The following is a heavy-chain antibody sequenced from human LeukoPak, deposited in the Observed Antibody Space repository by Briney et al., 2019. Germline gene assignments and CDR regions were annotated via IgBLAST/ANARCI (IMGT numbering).Heavy chain of an antibody. Sequence: SETLSLTCTVSSGSISSSSYYWGWIRQPPGKGLEWIGSIYYSGCTYYNPSLKSRATISVDTSKNQFSLKLSSVTAADTAVYYCARSISSYDFWSGYAFDIWGQGTMVTVSS. CDR1: SGSISSSSYY. CDR2: IYYSGCT. CDR3: ARSISSYDFWSGYAFDI. D-gene: IGHD3-3*01. J-gene: IGHJ3*02. V-gene: IGHV4-39*01.